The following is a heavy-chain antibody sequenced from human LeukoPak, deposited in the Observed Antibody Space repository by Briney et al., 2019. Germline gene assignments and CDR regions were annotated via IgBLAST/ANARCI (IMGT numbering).Heavy chain of an antibody. CDR3: ARALGSFGSGSYYPKWFDP. CDR2: IYYSGGT. CDR1: GDSITSYY. V-gene: IGHV4-59*01. J-gene: IGHJ5*02. Sequence: SETLSLTCTVSGDSITSYYWSWIRQPPGKGLEWIGYIYYSGGTNYNPSLKSRVSISVDTSKNHFSLRLSSVTAADTAVYYCARALGSFGSGSYYPKWFDPWGQGTLVTVSS. D-gene: IGHD3-10*01.